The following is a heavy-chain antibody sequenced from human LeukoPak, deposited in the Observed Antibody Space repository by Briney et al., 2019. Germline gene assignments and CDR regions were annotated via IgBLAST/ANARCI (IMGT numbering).Heavy chain of an antibody. Sequence: GGSLRLSCAASGFTFSNIAMTWVRQAPGKGLEWVSSISGSAGSAYYADSVKGRFSISRDNSKNTLYLQMNSLRADDTAVYYCAKEEWGFGEFPLFMDVWGKGTTVTISS. CDR1: GFTFSNIA. D-gene: IGHD3-10*01. V-gene: IGHV3-23*01. J-gene: IGHJ6*03. CDR2: ISGSAGSA. CDR3: AKEEWGFGEFPLFMDV.